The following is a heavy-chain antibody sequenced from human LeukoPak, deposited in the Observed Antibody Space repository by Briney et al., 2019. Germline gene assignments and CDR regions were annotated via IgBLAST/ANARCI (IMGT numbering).Heavy chain of an antibody. J-gene: IGHJ4*02. CDR2: MNPNSGNT. CDR3: ARVQQLVLDY. D-gene: IGHD6-13*01. V-gene: IGHV1-18*01. CDR1: GYTFTSYD. Sequence: ASVKVSCKASGYTFTSYDINWVRQATGQGLEWMGWMNPNSGNTNYAQKLQGRVTMTTDTSTSTAYMELRSLRSDDTAVYYCARVQQLVLDYWGQGTLVTVSS.